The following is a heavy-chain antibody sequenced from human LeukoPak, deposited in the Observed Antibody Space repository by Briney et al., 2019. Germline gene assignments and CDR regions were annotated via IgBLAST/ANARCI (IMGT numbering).Heavy chain of an antibody. D-gene: IGHD1-26*01. CDR2: ISYDGSNK. CDR3: AKPFAKSGSYYDY. CDR1: GFTFSSYG. J-gene: IGHJ4*02. V-gene: IGHV3-30*18. Sequence: GGSLRLSCAASGFTFSSYGMHWVRQAPGKGLEWVAVISYDGSNKYYADSVKGRFTISRDNSKNTLYLQMNSLRAEDTAVYYCAKPFAKSGSYYDYWGPGTLVTVSS.